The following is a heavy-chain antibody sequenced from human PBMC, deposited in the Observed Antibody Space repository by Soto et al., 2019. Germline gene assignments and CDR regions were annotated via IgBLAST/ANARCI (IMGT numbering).Heavy chain of an antibody. CDR1: GGTFSSYT. CDR3: ARDRGTVTTRGAFDI. J-gene: IGHJ3*02. V-gene: IGHV1-69*08. CDR2: IIPILGIA. Sequence: QVQLVQSGAEVKKPGSSVKVSCKASGGTFSSYTISWVRQAPGQGLEWMGRIIPILGIANYAQKFQGRVTITADKSTSTAYMELSSLRSEDTAVYYCARDRGTVTTRGAFDIWGQGTMATVSS. D-gene: IGHD4-17*01.